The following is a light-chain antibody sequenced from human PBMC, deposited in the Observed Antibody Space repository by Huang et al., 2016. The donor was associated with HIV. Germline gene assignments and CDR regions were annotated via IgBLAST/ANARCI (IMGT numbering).Light chain of an antibody. CDR1: QGGRTN. J-gene: IGKJ4*01. CDR2: GAS. Sequence: VMTQSPASLSASPGARVTLSCRASQGGRTNLAWYQQKPGQAPTLLMFGASTRATGTPPRFRGSGSGTDFTRTITSLQSSDSAIYYCQQYNDWPPLTFGGGTKVEI. CDR3: QQYNDWPPLT. V-gene: IGKV3D-15*01.